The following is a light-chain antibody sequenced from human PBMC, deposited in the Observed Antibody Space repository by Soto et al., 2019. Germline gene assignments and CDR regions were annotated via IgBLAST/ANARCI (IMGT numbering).Light chain of an antibody. Sequence: QSALTQPASVSGSPGQSITISCTGTSSDVGSYNYVSWYQLHPGKAPKLMIYEVSNRPSGVSNRFSGSKSGDTASLIISGLQAEDEADYYCSSYTTRTTLYVFGTGTKVTLL. V-gene: IGLV2-14*01. CDR2: EVS. CDR1: SSDVGSYNY. J-gene: IGLJ1*01. CDR3: SSYTTRTTLYV.